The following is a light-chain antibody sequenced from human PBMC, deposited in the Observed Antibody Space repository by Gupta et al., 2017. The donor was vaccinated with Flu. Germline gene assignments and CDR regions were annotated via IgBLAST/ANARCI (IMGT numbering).Light chain of an antibody. Sequence: TISCTGTSSDVGNYNYVSWYQQHPGKAPKLMIYEVSHRPSGVSNRFSGSKSGNTASLTISGLQAEDEADYYCSSYTTSSTPGVFGGGTKLNVL. J-gene: IGLJ3*02. CDR1: SSDVGNYNY. V-gene: IGLV2-14*01. CDR2: EVS. CDR3: SSYTTSSTPGV.